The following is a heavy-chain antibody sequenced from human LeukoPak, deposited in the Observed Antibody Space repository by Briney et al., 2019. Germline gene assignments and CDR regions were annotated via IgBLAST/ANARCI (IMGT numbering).Heavy chain of an antibody. CDR1: GGSFSGYY. J-gene: IGHJ5*02. V-gene: IGHV4-34*01. CDR3: ARERLVHPKITMVRGVRGFDP. D-gene: IGHD3-10*01. Sequence: SETLSLTCAVYGGSFSGYYWSWIRQPPGKGLEWIGEINHSGSTNYNPSLKSRVTISVDTSKNQFSLKLSSVTVADTAVYYCARERLVHPKITMVRGVRGFDPWGQGTLVTVSS. CDR2: INHSGST.